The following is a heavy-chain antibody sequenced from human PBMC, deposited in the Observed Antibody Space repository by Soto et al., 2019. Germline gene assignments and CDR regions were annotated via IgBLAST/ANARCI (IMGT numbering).Heavy chain of an antibody. CDR3: ARDGENYYYYGMDV. Sequence: NPGGSLRLSCAASGFTFSSYSMNWVRQAPGKGLEWVSSISSSSSYIYYADSVKGRFTISRDNAKNSLYLQMNSLRAEDTAVYYCARDGENYYYYGMDVWGQGTTVTVSS. J-gene: IGHJ6*02. V-gene: IGHV3-21*01. CDR2: ISSSSSYI. CDR1: GFTFSSYS. D-gene: IGHD3-3*01.